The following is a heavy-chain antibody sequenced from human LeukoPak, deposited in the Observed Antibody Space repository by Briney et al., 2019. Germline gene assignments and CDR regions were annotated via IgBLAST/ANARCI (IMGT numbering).Heavy chain of an antibody. CDR1: GGSISSNC. Sequence: SVTLSLTCTVSGGSISSNCWNWIRQPPGKGLEWIGYSCSSGSTNYNPSLMSRVTISVDTSKKQFSLRLISVTAADTAVYYCTRHQHQLVTGYDYWGQGTLVTVSS. D-gene: IGHD6-13*01. CDR3: TRHQHQLVTGYDY. J-gene: IGHJ4*02. V-gene: IGHV4-59*08. CDR2: SCSSGST.